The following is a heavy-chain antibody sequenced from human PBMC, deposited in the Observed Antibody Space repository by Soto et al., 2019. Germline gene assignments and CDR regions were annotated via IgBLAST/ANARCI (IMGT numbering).Heavy chain of an antibody. CDR3: AKDQASGQGSFDS. J-gene: IGHJ4*02. CDR1: GFTFNIYG. Sequence: VKLVESGGGVVQPGGSLRLSCAASGFTFNIYGMHWVRQAPDKGLEWVALISYDGSNQYYVDSVKGRFTISRDNSKNTLFLQMNSLRADDTAVYYCAKDQASGQGSFDSWGQGTQVTVSS. CDR2: ISYDGSNQ. V-gene: IGHV3-30*18.